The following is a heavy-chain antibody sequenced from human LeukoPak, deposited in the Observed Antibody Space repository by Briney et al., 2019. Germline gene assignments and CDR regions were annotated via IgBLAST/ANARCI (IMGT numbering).Heavy chain of an antibody. D-gene: IGHD2-2*01. V-gene: IGHV3-30*09. Sequence: SCKASGYTFTSYYMHWVRQAPGKGLEWVAIIPYDGSKKYYADSVKGRFAISRDNSKNTLYLQMNSLRAEDTAVYYCARAGDCSGTDCYRAFNVWGRGTMVTVSS. J-gene: IGHJ3*01. CDR1: GYTFTSYY. CDR2: IPYDGSKK. CDR3: ARAGDCSGTDCYRAFNV.